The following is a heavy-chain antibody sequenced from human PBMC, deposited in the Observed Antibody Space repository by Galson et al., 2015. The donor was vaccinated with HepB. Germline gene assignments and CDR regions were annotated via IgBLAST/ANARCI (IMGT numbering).Heavy chain of an antibody. V-gene: IGHV1-3*01. CDR1: GYTFTSYA. Sequence: SVKVSCKASGYTFTSYAMHWVRQAPGQRLEWMGWINAGNGNTKYSQKFQGRATITRDTSASTAYMELSSLRSGDTAVYYCARGGSELMTYYDILTGAPWDYWGQGTLVTVSS. J-gene: IGHJ4*02. D-gene: IGHD3-9*01. CDR3: ARGGSELMTYYDILTGAPWDY. CDR2: INAGNGNT.